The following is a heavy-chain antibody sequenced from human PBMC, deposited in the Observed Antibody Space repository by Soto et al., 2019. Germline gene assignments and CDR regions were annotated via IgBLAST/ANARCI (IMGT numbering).Heavy chain of an antibody. CDR1: GFTFSIYA. J-gene: IGHJ4*02. CDR2: ISGSGAGT. CDR3: ARGKGLRVMDGGSDF. D-gene: IGHD3-3*01. Sequence: EVQLLESGGGLVQPGVSLRPSCAASGFTFSIYAMTWDRQAPGKGLEWVSAISGSGAGTYYADSVTGRFTIPRDNSKNTVYLQKNSLRAEEAAVYYCARGKGLRVMDGGSDFWGQRTLGTDSS. V-gene: IGHV3-23*01.